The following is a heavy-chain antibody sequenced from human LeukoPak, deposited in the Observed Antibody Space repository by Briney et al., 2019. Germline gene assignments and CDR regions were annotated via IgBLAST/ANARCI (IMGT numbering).Heavy chain of an antibody. J-gene: IGHJ4*02. Sequence: GGSLRLSCAASGFTFSNAWMNWVRQAPGKGLEWVSVIYSGGSTYYADSVKGRFTISRDNSKNTLYLQMNSLRAEDTAVYYCARIAVAGLNYFDYWGQGTLVTVSS. CDR3: ARIAVAGLNYFDY. CDR2: IYSGGST. CDR1: GFTFSNAW. V-gene: IGHV3-53*01. D-gene: IGHD6-19*01.